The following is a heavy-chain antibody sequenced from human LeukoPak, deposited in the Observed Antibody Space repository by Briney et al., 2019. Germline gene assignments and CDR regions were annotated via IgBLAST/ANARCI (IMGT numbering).Heavy chain of an antibody. V-gene: IGHV3-33*01. CDR3: ARVRSRFCFDY. CDR1: GFTFSSYG. Sequence: PGGSLRLSCAASGFTFSSYGMHWVRQAPGKGLEWVAVIWYDGSNKYYADSVKGRFTISRDNSKNTLYLQMNSLRAEDTAVYYCARVRSRFCFDYWGQGTLVTVSS. J-gene: IGHJ4*02. CDR2: IWYDGSNK. D-gene: IGHD2/OR15-2a*01.